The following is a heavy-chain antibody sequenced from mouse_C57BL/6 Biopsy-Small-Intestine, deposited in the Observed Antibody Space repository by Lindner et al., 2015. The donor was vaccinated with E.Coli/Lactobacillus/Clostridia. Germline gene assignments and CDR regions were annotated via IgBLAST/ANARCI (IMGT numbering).Heavy chain of an antibody. D-gene: IGHD4-1*02. CDR1: GDTITGFW. CDR2: ISPGSGTT. Sequence: VQLQESGAELMKPGASVKISCKATGDTITGFWIEWVKQRPGHGLEWIGEISPGSGTTKYNEKFKGRATFTADTSSNTAYMQLSSLTTEDSAIYYCTRPSIGTEYWGQGTTLTVSS. V-gene: IGHV1-9*01. CDR3: TRPSIGTEY. J-gene: IGHJ2*01.